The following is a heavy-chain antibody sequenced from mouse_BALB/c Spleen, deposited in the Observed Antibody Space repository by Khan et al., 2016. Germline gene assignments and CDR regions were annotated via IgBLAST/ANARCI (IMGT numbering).Heavy chain of an antibody. CDR3: AGDSYYVDD. J-gene: IGHJ2*01. CDR1: GYSITSGYY. V-gene: IGHV3-6*02. Sequence: EVQLQESGPGLVKPSQSLSLTCSVTGYSITSGYYWNWIRQFPGNKLEWMGYISYDGSNNYNPSLKNRISITRDTSKNQFFLKLNSVTTEDTATYYCAGDSYYVDDWGQGTTLAVSS. CDR2: ISYDGSN.